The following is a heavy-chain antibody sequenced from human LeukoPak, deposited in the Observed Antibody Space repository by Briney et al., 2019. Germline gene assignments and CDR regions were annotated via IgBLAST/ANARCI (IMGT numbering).Heavy chain of an antibody. Sequence: GGSLRLSCAASGFTFSYYSMNWVRQAPGKGLEWVSCISSSNSYIYYADSVKGRFTISRDNAKNSLYLQMNSLRAEDTAVYYCARSFSSSWYVYYFDYWGQGTLVTVSS. CDR1: GFTFSYYS. D-gene: IGHD6-13*01. J-gene: IGHJ4*02. CDR3: ARSFSSSWYVYYFDY. V-gene: IGHV3-21*01. CDR2: ISSSNSYI.